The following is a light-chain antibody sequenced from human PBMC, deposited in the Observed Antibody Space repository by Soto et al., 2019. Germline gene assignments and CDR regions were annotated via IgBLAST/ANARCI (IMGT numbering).Light chain of an antibody. CDR1: QTIGDW. CDR3: QQYNGYSRA. Sequence: DIQMTQSPSTLSASIGDRVTITCRASQTIGDWLVRYQQKPGKAPKLLIYRASNLESGVPSRFSGSGSGTEFTLTISSLQPDDFATYYCQQYNGYSRAFGQGTKVEIK. CDR2: RAS. J-gene: IGKJ1*01. V-gene: IGKV1-5*03.